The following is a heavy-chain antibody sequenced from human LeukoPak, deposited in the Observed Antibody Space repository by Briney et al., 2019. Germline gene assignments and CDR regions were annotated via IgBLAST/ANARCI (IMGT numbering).Heavy chain of an antibody. CDR3: ATGYSSSWSYYFDY. J-gene: IGHJ4*02. CDR2: ISSSGSTI. D-gene: IGHD6-13*01. V-gene: IGHV3-11*04. Sequence: GGSLRLSCAASGFTFSDYYMSWIRQAPGKGLEWVSYISSSGSTIYYADSVKGRFTISRDNAKNSLYLQTNSLRAEDTAVYYCATGYSSSWSYYFDYWGQGTLVTVSS. CDR1: GFTFSDYY.